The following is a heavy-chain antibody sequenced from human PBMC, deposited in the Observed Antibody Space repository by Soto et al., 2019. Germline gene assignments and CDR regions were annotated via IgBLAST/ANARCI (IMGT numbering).Heavy chain of an antibody. J-gene: IGHJ4*02. D-gene: IGHD3-9*01. CDR2: ISAYNGNT. V-gene: IGHV1-18*01. CDR1: GYTFTSYG. Sequence: QVQLVQSGAEVKKPGASVKVSCKASGYTFTSYGISWVRQAPGQGLEGRGWISAYNGNTNYAQKLQGIVTMTTDSSTSRAYMELMSLIADDTAVYYCARGFYDILTGYPAFDYWGQGPLLTASS. CDR3: ARGFYDILTGYPAFDY.